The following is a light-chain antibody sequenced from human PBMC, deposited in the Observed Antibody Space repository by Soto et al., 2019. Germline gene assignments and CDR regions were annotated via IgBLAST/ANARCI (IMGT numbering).Light chain of an antibody. Sequence: DIVMTQSPDSLAVSLGERATINCKSSQSVLYSSNNKNYLAWYQQKPGQPPKLLISWASTRESGVPDRFSGSGSGTDFTLIISSLQAEDVAVYYCQQYYSIPLTFGGGTKVEIK. J-gene: IGKJ4*01. CDR1: QSVLYSSNNKNY. V-gene: IGKV4-1*01. CDR2: WAS. CDR3: QQYYSIPLT.